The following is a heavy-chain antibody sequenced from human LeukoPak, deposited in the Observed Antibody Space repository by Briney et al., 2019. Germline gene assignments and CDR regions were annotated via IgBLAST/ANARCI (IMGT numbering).Heavy chain of an antibody. J-gene: IGHJ4*02. CDR1: GFTFSSYG. V-gene: IGHV3-23*01. CDR3: TKVKWAVDCTPTSCPYFDY. CDR2: ISGSGGTT. Sequence: GGSLRLSCAASGFTFSSYGMRWVRQAPGKGLEWVSAISGSGGTTYYADSVKGRFTISRDNSENSLYLQMNSLRPEDTALYYCTKVKWAVDCTPTSCPYFDYWGQGTLVTVSS. D-gene: IGHD2-2*01.